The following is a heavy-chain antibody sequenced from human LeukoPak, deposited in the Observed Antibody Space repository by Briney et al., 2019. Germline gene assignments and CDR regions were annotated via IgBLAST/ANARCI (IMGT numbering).Heavy chain of an antibody. CDR2: IKQDGSEK. Sequence: GGSLRLSCAASGITFSSYSMSWVRQAPGKGLEWVANIKQDGSEKDYVDSVKGRFTISRDNAKNSLYLQMNSLTAEDTAVYYCARESFAARWDWGQGTLVTVSS. D-gene: IGHD6-6*01. J-gene: IGHJ4*02. CDR1: GITFSSYS. V-gene: IGHV3-7*01. CDR3: ARESFAARWD.